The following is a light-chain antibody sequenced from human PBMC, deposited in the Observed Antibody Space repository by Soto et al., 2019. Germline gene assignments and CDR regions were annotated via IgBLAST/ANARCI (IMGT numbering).Light chain of an antibody. CDR3: QTWGTGIRGV. CDR1: SGHSSYA. CDR2: LNSDGSH. J-gene: IGLJ3*02. V-gene: IGLV4-69*01. Sequence: QLVLTQSPSASASLGASVKLTCTLSSGHSSYAIAWHQQQPEKGPRYLMKLNSDGSHSKGDGIPARFSGSSSGAERYLTISSLQSEDEADYYCQTWGTGIRGVFGGGTKLTVL.